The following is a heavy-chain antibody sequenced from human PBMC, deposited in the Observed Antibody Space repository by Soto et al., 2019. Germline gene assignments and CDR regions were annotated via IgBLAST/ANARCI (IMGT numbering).Heavy chain of an antibody. D-gene: IGHD3-22*01. J-gene: IGHJ4*02. CDR3: ASSYSGYLDN. V-gene: IGHV4-31*03. CDR2: IYHTGNT. Sequence: SETLSLTCSVSGGSMSSGAYYWNWIRQHPGKGLEWIAYIYHTGNTYYNPSLRSRTTISVDTSENQFSLKLTSVTDADTAIYYCASSYSGYLDNWGQGALVTVSS. CDR1: GGSMSSGAYY.